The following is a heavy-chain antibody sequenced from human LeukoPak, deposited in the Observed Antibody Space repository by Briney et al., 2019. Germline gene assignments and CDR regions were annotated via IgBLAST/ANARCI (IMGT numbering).Heavy chain of an antibody. Sequence: AASVKVSCKASGGTFSSYAISWVRQAPGQGLEWMGGIIPIFGTANYAQKFQGRVTIAADESTSTAYMELSSLRSEDTAVYYCARDYHSSSAAFDIWGQGTMVTVSS. V-gene: IGHV1-69*13. CDR1: GGTFSSYA. CDR3: ARDYHSSSAAFDI. CDR2: IIPIFGTA. D-gene: IGHD6-6*01. J-gene: IGHJ3*02.